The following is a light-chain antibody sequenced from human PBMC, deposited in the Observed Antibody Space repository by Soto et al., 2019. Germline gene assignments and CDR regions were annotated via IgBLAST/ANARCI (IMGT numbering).Light chain of an antibody. CDR2: GAS. CDR3: QQYNKLLYT. J-gene: IGKJ2*01. CDR1: QSVSGS. V-gene: IGKV3-15*01. Sequence: EIVMTQSPATLSVSPGERATLSCRASQSVSGSLAWYQQKPGQAPRLLFYGASTRATGVPARFSGSGSGTEFTLTISSLQSEDFAVYYCQQYNKLLYTFGQGTKLEIK.